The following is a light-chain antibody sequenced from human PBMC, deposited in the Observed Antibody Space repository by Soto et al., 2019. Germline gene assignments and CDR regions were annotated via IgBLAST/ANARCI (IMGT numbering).Light chain of an antibody. Sequence: DIQMTQSPSSLSVSVGDTVTLSCRASQSINSYLNWYQLQPGRAPKLLIYFASSLQGGVSSRFSGAGSETDFTLTITGLQPEDFASYFCLQTDSVPYTFGQGT. V-gene: IGKV1-39*01. CDR1: QSINSY. CDR2: FAS. CDR3: LQTDSVPYT. J-gene: IGKJ2*01.